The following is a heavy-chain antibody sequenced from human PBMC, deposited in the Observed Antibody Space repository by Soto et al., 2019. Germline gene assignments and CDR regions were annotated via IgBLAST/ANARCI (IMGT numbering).Heavy chain of an antibody. CDR1: GFTFSSYG. Sequence: HPGGSLRLSCAASGFTFSSYGMHWVRQAPGKGLEWVAVIWYDGSNKYYADSVKGRFTISRDNSKNTLYLQMNSLRAEDTAVYYCARAQNRITIFGVVTSPDYWGQGTLVTVSS. CDR3: ARAQNRITIFGVVTSPDY. J-gene: IGHJ4*02. D-gene: IGHD3-3*01. CDR2: IWYDGSNK. V-gene: IGHV3-33*01.